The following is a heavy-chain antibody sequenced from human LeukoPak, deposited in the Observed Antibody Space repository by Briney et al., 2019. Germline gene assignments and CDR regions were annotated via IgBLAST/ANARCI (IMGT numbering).Heavy chain of an antibody. D-gene: IGHD6-13*01. Sequence: SVMVSCKASGGTFSSYAISWVRQAPGQGLEWMGGIIPIFGTANYAQKFQGRVTITTDESTSTAYMELSSLRSEDTAVYYCARSSSSDWYFDLWGRGTLVTVSS. V-gene: IGHV1-69*05. CDR2: IIPIFGTA. CDR1: GGTFSSYA. J-gene: IGHJ2*01. CDR3: ARSSSSDWYFDL.